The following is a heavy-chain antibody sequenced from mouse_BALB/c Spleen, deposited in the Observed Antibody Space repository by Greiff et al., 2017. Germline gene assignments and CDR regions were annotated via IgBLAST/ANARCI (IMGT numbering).Heavy chain of an antibody. V-gene: IGHV5-6-5*01. CDR2: ISSGGST. CDR3: ANDGAMDY. Sequence: EVNVVESGGGLVKPGGSLKLSCAASGFTFSSYAMSWVRQTPEKRLEWVASISSGGSTYYPDSVKGRFTISRDNARNILYLQMSSLRSEDTAMYYCANDGAMDYWGQGTSVTVSS. CDR1: GFTFSSYA. J-gene: IGHJ4*01.